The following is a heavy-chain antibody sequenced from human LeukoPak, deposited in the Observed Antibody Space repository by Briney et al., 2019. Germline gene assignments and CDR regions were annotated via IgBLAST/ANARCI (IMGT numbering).Heavy chain of an antibody. V-gene: IGHV3-23*01. J-gene: IGHJ4*02. D-gene: IGHD2-15*01. CDR2: IRPSGDNT. Sequence: GGSLRLSCAASGFTFSSYDMTWVRQAPGRGLEWVSSIRPSGDNTYYGDSVKGRFTISRDNSKNTLYLQMNSLRAEDTAVYYCAKPIGYCSGGSCYCFDYWGQGTLVTVSS. CDR1: GFTFSSYD. CDR3: AKPIGYCSGGSCYCFDY.